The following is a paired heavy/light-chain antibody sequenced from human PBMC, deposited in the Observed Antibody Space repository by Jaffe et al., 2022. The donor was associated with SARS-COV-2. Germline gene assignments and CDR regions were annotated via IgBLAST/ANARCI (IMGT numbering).Heavy chain of an antibody. CDR2: TYYRSKWYN. J-gene: IGHJ5*02. Sequence: QVQLQQSGPGLVKPSQTLSLTCAISGDSVSSNSAAWNWIRQSPSRGLEWLGRTYYRSKWYNDYALSVKSRITINPDTSKNQFSLQLNSVTPDDTAVYYCARFPAAGPLGGWFDPWGQGTLVIVSS. CDR1: GDSVSSNSAA. D-gene: IGHD6-13*01. V-gene: IGHV6-1*01. CDR3: ARFPAAGPLGGWFDP.
Light chain of an antibody. V-gene: IGLV1-40*01. CDR2: DNS. J-gene: IGLJ3*02. CDR3: QSYDSSLSGWV. CDR1: SSNIGAGYN. Sequence: QSVLTQPPSVSGAPGQRVTISCTGSSSNIGAGYNVYWYKQLPGTAPKLLIYDNSNRPSGVPDRFSGSKSGTSASLAITGLQTEDEADYHCQSYDSSLSGWVFGGGTKLTVL.